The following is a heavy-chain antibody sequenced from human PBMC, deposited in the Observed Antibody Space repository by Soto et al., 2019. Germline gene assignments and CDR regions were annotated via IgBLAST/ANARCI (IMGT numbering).Heavy chain of an antibody. CDR3: ARRVYGYSYAD. J-gene: IGHJ4*02. CDR2: IYPGDSDT. V-gene: IGHV5-51*01. D-gene: IGHD5-18*01. CDR1: GYSFTNYW. Sequence: GESLKISCKGSGYSFTNYWVGWVRQMPGKGLEWMGIIYPGDSDTRYSPSFQGQVTISADKSISTAYLQWSSLKASDTAIYYCARRVYGYSYADWGQGTLVTVSS.